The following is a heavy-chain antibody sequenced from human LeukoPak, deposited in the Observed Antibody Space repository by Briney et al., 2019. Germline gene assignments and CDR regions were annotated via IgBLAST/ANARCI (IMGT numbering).Heavy chain of an antibody. V-gene: IGHV1-69*13. CDR1: GGTFSSYA. CDR2: IIPIFGTA. J-gene: IGHJ4*02. D-gene: IGHD4-11*01. Sequence: SVKVSCKASGGTFSSYAISWVRQAPGQGLEWMGGIIPIFGTANYAQKFQGRVTITADESTSTAYMELSSLRSEDMAVYYCARDRVTTVTSVDPKTFDYWGQGTLVTVSS. CDR3: ARDRVTTVTSVDPKTFDY.